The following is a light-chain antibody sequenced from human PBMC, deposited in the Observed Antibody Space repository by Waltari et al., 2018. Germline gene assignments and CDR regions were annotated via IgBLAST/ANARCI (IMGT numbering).Light chain of an antibody. J-gene: IGLJ2*01. CDR2: GKE. CDR1: SVRTSY. V-gene: IGLV3-19*01. Sequence: SSELTQDPAVSVALGQTIRITCQGESVRTSYPSWYQVKPGQAPVLVMFGKEKRPAGVPDRFSGHTSETTSSLTITGAQAEDEADYYCSSRNGRANQVVFAGGTKVTVL. CDR3: SSRNGRANQVV.